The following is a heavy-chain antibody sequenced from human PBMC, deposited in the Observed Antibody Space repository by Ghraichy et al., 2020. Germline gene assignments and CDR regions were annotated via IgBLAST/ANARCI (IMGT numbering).Heavy chain of an antibody. J-gene: IGHJ6*03. CDR1: GYSFTSYW. D-gene: IGHD3-3*01. CDR3: ARHGNDFRSGYSGKYYYYYYMDV. V-gene: IGHV5-51*01. Sequence: GESLNISCKGSGYSFTSYWIGWVRQMPGKGLEWMGIIYPGDSDTRYSPSFQGQVTISADKSISTAYLQWSSLKASDTAMYYCARHGNDFRSGYSGKYYYYYYMDVWGKGTTVTVSS. CDR2: IYPGDSDT.